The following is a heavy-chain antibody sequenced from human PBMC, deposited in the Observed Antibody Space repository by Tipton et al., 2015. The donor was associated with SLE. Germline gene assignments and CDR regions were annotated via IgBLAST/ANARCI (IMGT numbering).Heavy chain of an antibody. Sequence: QLVQSGAEVKKPGESLKISCKGSGYSFTNYWIAWVRQMPGKGLEWMGIIYPDDSDTRYSPSFQGQVTISADKSINTAYLQWRSLKASDTAMYYCARPLLVATTGAFDIWGQGTMVTVSS. CDR1: GYSFTNYW. CDR2: IYPDDSDT. V-gene: IGHV5-51*03. D-gene: IGHD5-12*01. CDR3: ARPLLVATTGAFDI. J-gene: IGHJ3*02.